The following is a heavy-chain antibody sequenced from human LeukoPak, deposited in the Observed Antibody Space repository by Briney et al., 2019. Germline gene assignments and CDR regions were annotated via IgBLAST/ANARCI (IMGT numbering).Heavy chain of an antibody. CDR2: IYHSGST. Sequence: SETLSLTCTVSGGSISSGDYYWTWIRQPPGKGLEWIGYIYHSGSTYYNPSLRSRVTISVDRSKNQFSLKLSSVTAADTAVYYCARHIASGYSSSWYNGAFDIWGQGTMVTVSS. J-gene: IGHJ3*02. D-gene: IGHD6-13*01. CDR3: ARHIASGYSSSWYNGAFDI. CDR1: GGSISSGDYY. V-gene: IGHV4-30-2*01.